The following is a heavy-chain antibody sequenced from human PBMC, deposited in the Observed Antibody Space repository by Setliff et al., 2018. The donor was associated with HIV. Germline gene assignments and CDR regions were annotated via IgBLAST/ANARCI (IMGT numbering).Heavy chain of an antibody. CDR2: IYSGGST. D-gene: IGHD6-13*01. Sequence: GALRLSCAASGFTVSSNYMSWVRQAPGKGLEWVSVIYSGGSTYYADSVKGRFTISRDNSKNTLNLQMNSLRAEDTAVYYCAVAAAGFYYFDYWGQGTLVTVSS. CDR1: GFTVSSNY. V-gene: IGHV3-66*02. CDR3: AVAAAGFYYFDY. J-gene: IGHJ4*02.